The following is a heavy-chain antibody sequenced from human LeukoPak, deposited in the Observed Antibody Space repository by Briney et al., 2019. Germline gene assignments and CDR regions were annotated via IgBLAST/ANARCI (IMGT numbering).Heavy chain of an antibody. CDR2: ISGGGGST. D-gene: IGHD1-26*01. Sequence: GGSLRLSCAASGFTFSSYAMSWVRQAPGKGLEWVSAISGGGGSTYYADSVKGRFTISRDNSKNTLYLQMNSLRAEDTAVYYCAKDVVSSGSYYFDYWGQGTLVTVSS. CDR3: AKDVVSSGSYYFDY. V-gene: IGHV3-23*01. CDR1: GFTFSSYA. J-gene: IGHJ4*02.